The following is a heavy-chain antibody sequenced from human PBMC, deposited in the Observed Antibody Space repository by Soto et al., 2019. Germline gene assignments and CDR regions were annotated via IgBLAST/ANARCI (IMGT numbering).Heavy chain of an antibody. CDR3: ARDSERVQVPSTGWFDP. CDR1: GYTFSSYG. J-gene: IGHJ5*02. Sequence: QVQLVQSGAEVKKPGASVKVSCEASGYTFSSYGIHWVRQAPGQRLEWMGWINGGNGDTKYSQKFQGRVTITRDTSXSXXYMELSSLRSEDTSVYYCARDSERVQVPSTGWFDPWGQGTVVTVSS. V-gene: IGHV1-3*01. CDR2: INGGNGDT. D-gene: IGHD2-2*01.